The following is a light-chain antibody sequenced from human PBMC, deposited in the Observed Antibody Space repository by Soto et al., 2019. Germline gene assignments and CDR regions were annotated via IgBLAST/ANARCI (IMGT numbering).Light chain of an antibody. V-gene: IGKV3-20*01. CDR1: QSVSSNK. J-gene: IGKJ1*01. Sequence: ETVLTQSPGTVSLSPGDRATLPCRASQSVSSNKLAWYQQKPGQALRLLIYAASSRATGIPDRFSGGGSGTDFTLTINRLEPEDFPVYYCQDYGTSWTLGQGTKVDIK. CDR2: AAS. CDR3: QDYGTSWT.